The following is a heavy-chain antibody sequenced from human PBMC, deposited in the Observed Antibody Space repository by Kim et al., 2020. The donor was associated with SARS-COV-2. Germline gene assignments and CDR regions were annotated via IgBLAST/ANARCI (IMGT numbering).Heavy chain of an antibody. CDR3: ARDWEWSVDY. V-gene: IGHV3-7*03. CDR2: IKEDGSEE. CDR1: GFTFRNYW. Sequence: GGSLRLSCAVSGFTFRNYWMRWVRQAPGKGLESVANIKEDGSEEYYVDSVKGRFTISRDNAKNSLYLQMNSLKVEDTAVYYCARDWEWSVDYWGQGTLVTVSS. J-gene: IGHJ4*02. D-gene: IGHD2-8*01.